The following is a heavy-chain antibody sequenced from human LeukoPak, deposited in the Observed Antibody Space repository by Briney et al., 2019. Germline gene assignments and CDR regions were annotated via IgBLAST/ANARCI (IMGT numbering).Heavy chain of an antibody. CDR3: ARDGRLYGMDV. Sequence: PSQTLSLTCTVSGGSISSGGYYWSWIRQHPGKGLEGIGYIYYSGSTYYNPSLKSRVTISVDTSKNQFSLKLSSVTAADTAVYYCARDGRLYGMDVWGQGTTVTVSS. V-gene: IGHV4-31*03. J-gene: IGHJ6*02. CDR2: IYYSGST. CDR1: GGSISSGGYY.